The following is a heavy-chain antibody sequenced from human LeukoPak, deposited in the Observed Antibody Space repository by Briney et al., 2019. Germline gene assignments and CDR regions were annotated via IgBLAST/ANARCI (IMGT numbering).Heavy chain of an antibody. CDR1: GYTFTSYD. J-gene: IGHJ6*03. CDR2: MNPNSGNT. D-gene: IGHD2-2*01. V-gene: IGHV1-8*03. CDR3: ARGDVVVPAAHRNYYYYYYMDV. Sequence: ASVKVSXKASGYTFTSYDINWVRQATGQGLEWMGWMNPNSGNTGYAQKFQGRVTITRNTSISTAYMELSSLRSEDTAVYYCARGDVVVPAAHRNYYYYYYMDVWGKGTTVTVSS.